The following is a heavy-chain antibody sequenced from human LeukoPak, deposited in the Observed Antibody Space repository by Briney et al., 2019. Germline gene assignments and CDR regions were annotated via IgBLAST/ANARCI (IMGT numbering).Heavy chain of an antibody. CDR3: ARDLPGSGLNLGY. V-gene: IGHV4-4*02. J-gene: IGHJ4*02. CDR1: GGSVSSSYW. D-gene: IGHD3-10*01. CDR2: INHSGST. Sequence: SETLSLTCAVAGGSVSSSYWWTWVRQPPGKGLEWIGEINHSGSTHYNPSLESRVTISLDKSKNQFSLKLTSVTAADTAVYHCARDLPGSGLNLGYWGQGTLVAVSS.